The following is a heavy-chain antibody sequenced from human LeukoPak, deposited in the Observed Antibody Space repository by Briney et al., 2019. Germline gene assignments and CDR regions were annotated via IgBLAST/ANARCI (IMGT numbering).Heavy chain of an antibody. Sequence: GGSLRLSCAASGFTFSASALHWVRQASGKGLEWVGRRSKANSYATAYAASAEGRFTISRDDSKNTAYLGMNSLKTEDTAVYYCTRFNQEPYGMDVWGQGTTVTVSS. CDR2: RSKANSYAT. J-gene: IGHJ6*02. CDR1: GFTFSASA. D-gene: IGHD1-14*01. V-gene: IGHV3-73*01. CDR3: TRFNQEPYGMDV.